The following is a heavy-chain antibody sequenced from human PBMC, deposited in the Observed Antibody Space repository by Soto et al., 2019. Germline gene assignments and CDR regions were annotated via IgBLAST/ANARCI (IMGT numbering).Heavy chain of an antibody. V-gene: IGHV1-2*02. D-gene: IGHD6-6*01. J-gene: IGHJ4*02. CDR2: INPNTGGT. CDR1: GYAFTAYF. CDR3: ARSLSTIAARPDS. Sequence: ASVKVSCKTSGYAFTAYFMHWVRQAPGQGLEWMGWINPNTGGTYYAQKFQGRVTMTRDTSISTAFLDLRRLRSDDTAVYFCARSLSTIAARPDSWGQGTLVPVSS.